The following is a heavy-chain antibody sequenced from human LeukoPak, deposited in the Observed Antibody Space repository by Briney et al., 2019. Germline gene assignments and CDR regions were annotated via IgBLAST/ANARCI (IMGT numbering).Heavy chain of an antibody. Sequence: PSETLSLTCTVSGGSISSSSYYWGWTRQPPGKGLEWIGSIYYSGSTYYNPSLKSRVTISVDTSKNQFSLKLSSVTAADTAVYYCASSYATGHFDYWGQGTLVTVSP. CDR2: IYYSGST. CDR1: GGSISSSSYY. V-gene: IGHV4-39*01. CDR3: ASSYATGHFDY. D-gene: IGHD1-14*01. J-gene: IGHJ4*02.